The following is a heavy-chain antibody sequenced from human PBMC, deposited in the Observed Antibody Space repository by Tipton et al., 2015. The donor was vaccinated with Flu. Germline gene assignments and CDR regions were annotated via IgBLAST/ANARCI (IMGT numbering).Heavy chain of an antibody. J-gene: IGHJ6*02. CDR3: AKDRVTYILTGYVEYYYGMDV. Sequence: SLRLSCAASGFTFSSYGMHWVRQAPGKGLEWVAVIWYDGSNKYYADSVKGRFTISRDNSKNTLYLKMNILRAEDTAVYYCAKDRVTYILTGYVEYYYGMDVWGQGTTVTFSS. D-gene: IGHD3-9*01. CDR1: GFTFSSYG. V-gene: IGHV3-33*06. CDR2: IWYDGSNK.